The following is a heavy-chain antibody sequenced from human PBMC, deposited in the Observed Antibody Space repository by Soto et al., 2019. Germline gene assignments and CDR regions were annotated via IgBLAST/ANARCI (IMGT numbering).Heavy chain of an antibody. Sequence: PGESLKISCKASGYSFTSQWIGWVRQMPGKGLEWMGIIYPDDSDTRYSLSFKGQVTISADKSINTAYLQWSSLKASDTAVYYCARRGSGTYSFDYWGQGTVVTVSS. CDR2: IYPDDSDT. J-gene: IGHJ4*02. CDR3: ARRGSGTYSFDY. CDR1: GYSFTSQW. D-gene: IGHD3-10*01. V-gene: IGHV5-51*01.